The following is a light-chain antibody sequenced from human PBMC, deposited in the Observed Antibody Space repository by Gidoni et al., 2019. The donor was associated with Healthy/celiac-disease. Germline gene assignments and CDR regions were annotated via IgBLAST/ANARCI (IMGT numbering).Light chain of an antibody. J-gene: IGKJ3*01. Sequence: DILLTQSPSFLSASVGDRVTITCRASQRISSYLASYQQKPGKAPKLLIYAASTLQSGVPSRFSGSGSGTEFTLTISSLQPEDFATYYCQQLNSYPLFGPGTKVDIK. V-gene: IGKV1-9*01. CDR1: QRISSY. CDR3: QQLNSYPL. CDR2: AAS.